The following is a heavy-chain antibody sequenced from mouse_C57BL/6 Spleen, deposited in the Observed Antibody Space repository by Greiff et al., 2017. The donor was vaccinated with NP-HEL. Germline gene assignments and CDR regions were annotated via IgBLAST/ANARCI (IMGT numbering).Heavy chain of an antibody. V-gene: IGHV1-69*01. CDR1: GYTFTSYW. Sequence: QVQLQQPGAELVMPGASVKLSCKASGYTFTSYWMHWVKQRPGQGLEWIGEIDPSDSYTNYNQKFKGKSTLTVDKSSSTAYMQLSSLTSEDSAVYYCARPYGRGFAYWGQGTLVTVSA. D-gene: IGHD1-1*01. CDR3: ARPYGRGFAY. J-gene: IGHJ3*01. CDR2: IDPSDSYT.